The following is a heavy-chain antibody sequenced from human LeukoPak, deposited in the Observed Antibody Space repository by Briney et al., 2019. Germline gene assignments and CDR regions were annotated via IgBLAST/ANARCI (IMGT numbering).Heavy chain of an antibody. D-gene: IGHD6-13*01. Sequence: SETLSLTCTVSGGSISSSSYYWGWIRQPPGKGLEWIGSIYYSGSTYYNPSLKSRVTISVDTSKNQFSLKLSSVTAADTAVYYCARPGIAAAATDVYWYFDLWGRGTLVTVSS. CDR1: GGSISSSSYY. CDR2: IYYSGST. CDR3: ARPGIAAAATDVYWYFDL. V-gene: IGHV4-39*07. J-gene: IGHJ2*01.